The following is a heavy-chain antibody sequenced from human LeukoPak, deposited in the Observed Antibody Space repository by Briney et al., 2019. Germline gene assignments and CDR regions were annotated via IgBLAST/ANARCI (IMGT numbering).Heavy chain of an antibody. CDR3: ARVRYDSSGYYYEGLDY. J-gene: IGHJ4*02. CDR2: ISATSKYV. Sequence: GGSLRLSCAASGFSFSSYSMNWVRQAPGKGLEWVSVISATSKYVYYADSVKGRFTISRDNAKNTLYLQMNSLRAEDTAVYYCARVRYDSSGYYYEGLDYWGQGTLVTVSS. D-gene: IGHD3-22*01. CDR1: GFSFSSYS. V-gene: IGHV3-21*01.